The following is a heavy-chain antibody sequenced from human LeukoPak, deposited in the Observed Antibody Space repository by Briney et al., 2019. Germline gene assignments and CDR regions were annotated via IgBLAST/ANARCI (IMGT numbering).Heavy chain of an antibody. Sequence: SETLSLTCTVSGGSISSYYWSWVRQPAGKGLEWIGRIYTSGSTKYNPSLKSRVTMSVATSKNQFPLKLSSGPAADTAVYYCARGGGYETDADYWGQGTLVTVPS. V-gene: IGHV4-4*07. D-gene: IGHD5-12*01. CDR2: IYTSGST. CDR3: ARGGGYETDADY. J-gene: IGHJ4*02. CDR1: GGSISSYY.